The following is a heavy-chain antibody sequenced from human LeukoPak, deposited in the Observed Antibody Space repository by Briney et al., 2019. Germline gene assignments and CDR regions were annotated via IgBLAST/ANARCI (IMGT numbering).Heavy chain of an antibody. CDR3: GRDALVGYFSYYYMDV. CDR2: ISNSGST. D-gene: IGHD2-15*01. J-gene: IGHJ6*03. V-gene: IGHV4-59*11. CDR1: GDAITSHY. Sequence: PSETLSLTCTVCGDAITSHYWIWLRQSPVKGLEGIGDISNSGSTSYNPSLKSRVTVSIDTSKNQFSLKLSSVTAADTAVYYCGRDALVGYFSYYYMDVWGKGTTVTVSS.